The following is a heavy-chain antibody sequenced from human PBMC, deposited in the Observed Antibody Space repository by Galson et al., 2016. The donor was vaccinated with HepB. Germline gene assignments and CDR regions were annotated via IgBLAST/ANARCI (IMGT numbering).Heavy chain of an antibody. D-gene: IGHD1-1*01. Sequence: PALVKPTQTLTLTCTFSGFSLTTRGVGVGWIRQPPGKALEWLALIYWDDDKRYSPSLKTRLTITKDTSKSQVVLTMTNMDVVDTATYYCAHSAVDPRTGTPYFYYGFDVWGQGTTVIVSS. CDR3: AHSAVDPRTGTPYFYYGFDV. J-gene: IGHJ6*02. CDR2: IYWDDDK. V-gene: IGHV2-5*02. CDR1: GFSLTTRGVG.